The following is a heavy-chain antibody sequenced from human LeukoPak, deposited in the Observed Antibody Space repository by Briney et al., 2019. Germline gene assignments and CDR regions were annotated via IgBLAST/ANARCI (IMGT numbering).Heavy chain of an antibody. CDR2: IYHSGST. V-gene: IGHV4-38-2*01. CDR3: ARHALTTINWFDP. J-gene: IGHJ5*01. D-gene: IGHD3-22*01. Sequence: SETLSLTCAVSGYSISSGYYWGWTRHPPGKGLEWIGSIYHSGSTYYDPSLKSRVTISVDTSKNQFSLKLSSVTAADTAVYYCARHALTTINWFDPWGQGTLVTVSS. CDR1: GYSISSGYY.